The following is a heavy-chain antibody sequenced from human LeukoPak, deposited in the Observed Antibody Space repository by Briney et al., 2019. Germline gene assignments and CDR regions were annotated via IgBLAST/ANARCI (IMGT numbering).Heavy chain of an antibody. J-gene: IGHJ4*02. CDR3: AKDRGYYDSSGSTYYFDY. D-gene: IGHD3-22*01. V-gene: IGHV4-39*07. CDR2: INHSGST. CDR1: GGSISSSSYY. Sequence: SETLSLTCTVSGGSISSSSYYWGWIRQPPGKGLEWIGEINHSGSTNYNPSLKSRVTISVDTSKNQFSLKLSSVTAADTAVYYCAKDRGYYDSSGSTYYFDYWGQGTLVTVSS.